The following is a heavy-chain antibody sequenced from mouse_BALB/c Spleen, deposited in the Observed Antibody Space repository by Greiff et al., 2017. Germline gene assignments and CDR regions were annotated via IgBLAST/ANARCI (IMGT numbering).Heavy chain of an antibody. D-gene: IGHD2-1*01. CDR2: ISSGGSYT. Sequence: EVMLVESGGGLVKPGGSLKLSCAASGFTFSSYAMSWVRQSPEKRLEWVAEISSGGSYTYYPDTVTGRFTISRDNAKNTLYLEMSSLRSEDTAMYYCAYGNLFAYWGQGTLVTVSA. CDR1: GFTFSSYA. V-gene: IGHV5-9-4*01. J-gene: IGHJ3*01. CDR3: AYGNLFAY.